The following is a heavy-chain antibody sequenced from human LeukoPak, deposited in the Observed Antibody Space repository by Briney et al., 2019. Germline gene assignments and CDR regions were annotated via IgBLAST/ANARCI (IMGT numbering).Heavy chain of an antibody. V-gene: IGHV4-34*01. CDR2: INHSGST. D-gene: IGHD5-12*01. CDR1: GGAFSGYY. J-gene: IGHJ3*02. CDR3: AREGYSGYVSDAFDI. Sequence: SETLSLTCAVYGGAFSGYYWSWIRQPPGKGLEWIGEINHSGSTNYNPSLKSRVTISVDTSKNQFSLKLSSVTAADTAVYYCAREGYSGYVSDAFDIWGQGTMVTVSS.